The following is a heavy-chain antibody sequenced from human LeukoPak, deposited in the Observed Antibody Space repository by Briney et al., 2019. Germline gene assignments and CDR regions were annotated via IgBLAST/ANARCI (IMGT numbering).Heavy chain of an antibody. Sequence: GGSLRLSCAASGFTLRSYEMIWVRQAPGKGLEWISYISSSGSTIRYADSVKGRFTISRDNAKNSLYLQMNSLRAEDTAFYYCVRDPDPGSSSYWGQGTLVTVSS. CDR3: VRDPDPGSSSY. D-gene: IGHD3-10*01. J-gene: IGHJ4*02. V-gene: IGHV3-48*03. CDR1: GFTLRSYE. CDR2: ISSSGSTI.